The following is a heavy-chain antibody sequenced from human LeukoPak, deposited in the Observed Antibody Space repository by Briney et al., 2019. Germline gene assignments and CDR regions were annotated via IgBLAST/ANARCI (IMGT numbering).Heavy chain of an antibody. CDR3: AREMNTAMVEDYFDY. CDR2: ISSSSSYI. V-gene: IGHV3-21*01. J-gene: IGHJ4*02. Sequence: PRGSLRLSCAASGFTFSSYSMNWVRQAPGKGLEWVSSISSSSSYIYYADSVKGRFTISRDNAKNSLYLQMNSLRAEDTAVYYCAREMNTAMVEDYFDYWGQGTLVTVSS. CDR1: GFTFSSYS. D-gene: IGHD5-18*01.